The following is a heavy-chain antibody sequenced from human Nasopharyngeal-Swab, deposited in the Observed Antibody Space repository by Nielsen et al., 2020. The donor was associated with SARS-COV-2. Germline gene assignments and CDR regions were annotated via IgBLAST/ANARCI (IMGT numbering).Heavy chain of an antibody. CDR3: ARGGSGTLRGYQYAMDV. J-gene: IGHJ6*02. D-gene: IGHD3-10*01. CDR1: GFSFSDHY. Sequence: GGSLRLSCAASGFSFSDHYMDWVRQAPGKGLEWVGRTRNKANSYTTEYAAPVKGRFTISSDDSKNSLYLQMNGLKTEDTAVYYCARGGSGTLRGYQYAMDVWGQGTTVTVSS. V-gene: IGHV3-72*01. CDR2: TRNKANSYTT.